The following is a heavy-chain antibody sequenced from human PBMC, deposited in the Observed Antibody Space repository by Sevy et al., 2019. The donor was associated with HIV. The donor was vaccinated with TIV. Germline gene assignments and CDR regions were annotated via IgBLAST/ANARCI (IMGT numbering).Heavy chain of an antibody. V-gene: IGHV1-8*01. CDR2: MNPNSGNT. CDR1: GYTFTSYD. CDR3: ARGGAYNSVGGSSYGMVV. Sequence: ASLKVSCKASGYTFTSYDINWVRQAAGQGLEWMGWMNPNSGNTGYAQKFQGRVNMTRNTSISTAYMELSSLRSEDTAVYYCARGGAYNSVGGSSYGMVVWGQGTTVTVSS. J-gene: IGHJ6*02. D-gene: IGHD1-1*01.